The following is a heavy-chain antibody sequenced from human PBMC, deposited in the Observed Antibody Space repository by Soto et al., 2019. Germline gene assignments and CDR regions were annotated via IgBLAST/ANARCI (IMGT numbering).Heavy chain of an antibody. CDR3: ATDDYGIFPY. CDR1: GYPFTTYY. CDR2: IAPRSGGT. D-gene: IGHD3-10*01. Sequence: HVQLVQSGTEVKKPGASVRVSCMVSGYPFTTYYIHWVRQAPGQGLEWMGWIAPRSGGTVSEQKFQGRVTMTRDTSISTVYMDLSGLTSDDTALYYCATDDYGIFPYWGQGSLVTVSS. J-gene: IGHJ4*02. V-gene: IGHV1-2*02.